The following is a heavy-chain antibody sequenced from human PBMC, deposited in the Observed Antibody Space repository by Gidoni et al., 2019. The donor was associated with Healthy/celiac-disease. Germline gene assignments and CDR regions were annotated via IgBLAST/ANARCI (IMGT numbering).Heavy chain of an antibody. CDR1: GYSISSGYY. CDR2: IYHSGST. CDR3: ARDGSSGYYYSYWFDP. D-gene: IGHD3-22*01. J-gene: IGHJ5*02. V-gene: IGHV4-38-2*02. Sequence: QVQLQESGPGLVKPSETLSLTCAVSGYSISSGYYWGWIRQPPGKGLEWIGSIYHSGSTYYNPSLKSRVTISVDTSTTQFSLKLSSVTAADTAVYYCARDGSSGYYYSYWFDPWGQGTLVTVS.